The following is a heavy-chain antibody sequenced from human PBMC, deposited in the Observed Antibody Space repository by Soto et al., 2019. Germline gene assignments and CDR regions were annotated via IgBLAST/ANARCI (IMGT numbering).Heavy chain of an antibody. J-gene: IGHJ4*02. Sequence: EVQLVESGGGLVQPGGSLRLSCAASGFTVSSNYMSWVRQAPGKGLEWVSVIYSGGSTYYADSVKGRFTISRDNSKNTLYLQMNSLRAEDTAVYYCARAGPVATLGVVDYWGQGTLVTVSS. CDR3: ARAGPVATLGVVDY. D-gene: IGHD6-19*01. V-gene: IGHV3-66*01. CDR2: IYSGGST. CDR1: GFTVSSNY.